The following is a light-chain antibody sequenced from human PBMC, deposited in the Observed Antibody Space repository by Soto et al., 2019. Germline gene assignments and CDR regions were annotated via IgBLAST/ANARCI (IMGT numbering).Light chain of an antibody. CDR3: QQYYTTPYT. Sequence: DIVMTQSPDSLAVSLGERATINCKSSQTLLYSANNKNYLVWYQQKPGQPPKLLISWASSRESGVPDRFSGSGSRTDFTLTISSLQAEDVAVYYCQQYYTTPYTFGQGTKLEIK. CDR2: WAS. V-gene: IGKV4-1*01. J-gene: IGKJ2*01. CDR1: QTLLYSANNKNY.